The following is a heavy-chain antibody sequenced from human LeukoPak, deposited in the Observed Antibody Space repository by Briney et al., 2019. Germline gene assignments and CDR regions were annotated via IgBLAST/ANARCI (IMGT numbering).Heavy chain of an antibody. V-gene: IGHV3-33*01. J-gene: IGHJ4*02. CDR2: IWYDGTNK. D-gene: IGHD3-22*01. CDR3: ARAAYDSSGYLTL. CDR1: GFTFSSYG. Sequence: GGSLRLSCAASGFTFSSYGMHWVRQAPGKGLEWVAVIWYDGTNKYYAGSVKGRFTISRDNSKNTLYLQMNSLRSEDTALYYCARAAYDSSGYLTLWGQGTLVTVSS.